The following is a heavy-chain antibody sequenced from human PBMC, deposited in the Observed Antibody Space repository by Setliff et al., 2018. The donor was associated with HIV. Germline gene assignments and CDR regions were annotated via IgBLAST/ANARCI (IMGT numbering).Heavy chain of an antibody. V-gene: IGHV4-39*01. CDR2: FHFSGST. CDR3: ARPSLGIGGGSKFDS. J-gene: IGHJ4*02. Sequence: SETLSLTCTVSGASMSGTNYYWGWVRQPPGKGLEWIGNFHFSGSTYYTPSLKSRFTISVDPSQNQFSLRLISVTAADAAIYYCARPSLGIGGGSKFDSWGQGIRVTVSS. CDR1: GASMSGTNYY. D-gene: IGHD3-3*01.